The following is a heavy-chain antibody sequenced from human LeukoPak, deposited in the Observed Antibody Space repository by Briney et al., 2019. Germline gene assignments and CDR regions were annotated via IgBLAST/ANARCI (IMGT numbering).Heavy chain of an antibody. CDR2: IKQDGSEK. J-gene: IGHJ4*02. CDR1: GFTLSSYW. CDR3: ARGAWTFDY. Sequence: PGGSLRLSCVASGFTLSSYWMSWVRQAPGKGLEWVANIKQDGSEKYYVDSVKGRFTISRDNAKNSLYLQMNSLRAEDTAVYYCARGAWTFDYWGQGTLVSVSS. V-gene: IGHV3-7*01. D-gene: IGHD3/OR15-3a*01.